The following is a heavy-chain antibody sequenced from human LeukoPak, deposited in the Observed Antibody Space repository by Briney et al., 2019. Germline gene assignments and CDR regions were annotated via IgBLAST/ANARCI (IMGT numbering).Heavy chain of an antibody. CDR3: ARASTVAVAANFFDY. CDR2: IYPGDSDT. D-gene: IGHD6-19*01. Sequence: GESLKISCKGSGYNFAIYWIGWVRQMPGKGLEWMGIIYPGDSDTRYSPSFRGQVIISADKSISTAYLQWSSPKASDTAMYYCARASTVAVAANFFDYWGQGTPVTVSS. V-gene: IGHV5-51*01. CDR1: GYNFAIYW. J-gene: IGHJ4*02.